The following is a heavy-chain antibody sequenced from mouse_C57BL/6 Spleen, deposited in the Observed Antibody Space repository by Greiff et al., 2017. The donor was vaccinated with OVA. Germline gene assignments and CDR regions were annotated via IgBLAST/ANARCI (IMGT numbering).Heavy chain of an antibody. CDR3: ASHDGSMDY. V-gene: IGHV5-6*01. CDR2: ISSGGSYT. CDR1: GFTFSSYG. J-gene: IGHJ4*01. D-gene: IGHD1-1*01. Sequence: EVQLVESGGDLVKPGGSLKLSCAASGFTFSSYGMSWVRQTPDMRLEWVATISSGGSYTYYPDSVKGRFTISRDNAKNTLYLQMSSLKSEDTAMYYCASHDGSMDYWGQGTSVTVSS.